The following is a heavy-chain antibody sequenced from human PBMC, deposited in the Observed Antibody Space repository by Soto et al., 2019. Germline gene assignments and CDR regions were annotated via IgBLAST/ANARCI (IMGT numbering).Heavy chain of an antibody. Sequence: VGSLRLSCAASGFTFSSYSMNWVRQAPGKGLEWVSYISSSSSTIYYADSVKGRFTISRDNAKNSLYLQMNSLRDEDTAVYYCASTQLAYYYYYGMDVWGQGTTVTVSS. CDR3: ASTQLAYYYYYGMDV. V-gene: IGHV3-48*02. D-gene: IGHD6-13*01. CDR2: ISSSSSTI. J-gene: IGHJ6*02. CDR1: GFTFSSYS.